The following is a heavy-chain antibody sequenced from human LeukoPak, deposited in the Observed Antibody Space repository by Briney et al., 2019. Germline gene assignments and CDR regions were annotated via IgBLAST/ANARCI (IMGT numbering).Heavy chain of an antibody. CDR3: ARHIGGGIEDMDV. CDR1: GGSIGTYY. D-gene: IGHD3-16*02. Sequence: SETLSLTCTVSGGSIGTYYWSWIRQSPGKGLEWIGYIYVTGTRYNPYLQSRVTISVDRSRNQFFLKMSSVSAADTAVYYCARHIGGGIEDMDVWGKGTKVIVSS. J-gene: IGHJ6*03. V-gene: IGHV4-59*08. CDR2: IYVTGT.